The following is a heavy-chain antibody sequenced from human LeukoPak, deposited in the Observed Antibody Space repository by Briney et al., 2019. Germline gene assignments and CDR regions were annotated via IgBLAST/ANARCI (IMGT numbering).Heavy chain of an antibody. CDR2: INGRSSDI. Sequence: PGGSLRLSCAASGFTLSSYWMHWVRQAPGKGLEWVSHINGRSSDIYYADSVKGRFTISRDNAKTSLYLQMNSLRAEDTAVYYCASTYDYVWGSFRTGYFDYWGQGTLVTVSS. J-gene: IGHJ4*02. D-gene: IGHD3-16*02. CDR3: ASTYDYVWGSFRTGYFDY. V-gene: IGHV3-21*01. CDR1: GFTLSSYW.